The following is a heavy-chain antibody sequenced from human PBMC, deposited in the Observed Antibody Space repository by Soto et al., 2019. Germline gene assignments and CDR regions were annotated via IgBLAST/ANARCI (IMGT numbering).Heavy chain of an antibody. V-gene: IGHV1-2*02. Sequence: ASVKVSCMSSGYIFTGHYMHGVRQAPGQGLEWMGWINPNSGDTNSAQMFQGRVTMTSDTSIATAYNDLSRLRPDDTAVYYCASSATIFGVVTSDYWGQGTLVTVSS. CDR1: GYIFTGHY. J-gene: IGHJ4*02. CDR3: ASSATIFGVVTSDY. D-gene: IGHD3-3*01. CDR2: INPNSGDT.